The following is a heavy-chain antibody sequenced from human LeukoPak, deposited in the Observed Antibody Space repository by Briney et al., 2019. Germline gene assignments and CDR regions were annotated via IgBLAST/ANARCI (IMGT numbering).Heavy chain of an antibody. V-gene: IGHV1-69*13. D-gene: IGHD6-19*01. Sequence: SAKVSCKASGGTFSSYAISWVRQVPGQGLEWMGGIIPIFGTANYAQKFQGRVTITADESTSTAYMEPSSLRSEDTAVYYCARDWWKVTSLAVAGSNWFDPWGQGTLVTVSS. CDR2: IIPIFGTA. J-gene: IGHJ5*02. CDR1: GGTFSSYA. CDR3: ARDWWKVTSLAVAGSNWFDP.